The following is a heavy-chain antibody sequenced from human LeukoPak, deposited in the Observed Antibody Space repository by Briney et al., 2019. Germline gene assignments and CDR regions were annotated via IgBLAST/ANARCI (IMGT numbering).Heavy chain of an antibody. D-gene: IGHD3-3*01. CDR1: GFTFSSHA. CDR2: ISPSGGMT. V-gene: IGHV3-23*01. J-gene: IGHJ6*04. Sequence: GGSLRLSCAATGFTFSSHAMNWVRQAPGKGLEWVSVISPSGGMTYYVDSVKGRFTVSRDNSKNSLYLQMNSLRAEDTALYYCARGGTLGIFGVVLRMDVWGKGTTVTVSS. CDR3: ARGGTLGIFGVVLRMDV.